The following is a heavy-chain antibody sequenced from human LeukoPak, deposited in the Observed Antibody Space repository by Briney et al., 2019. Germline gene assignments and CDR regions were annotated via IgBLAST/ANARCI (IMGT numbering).Heavy chain of an antibody. CDR2: IYPGDSDT. CDR1: GYSFTSYW. Sequence: GESLKISCKGSGYSFTSYWIGWVRPMPGKGLEWTGIIYPGDSDTRYSPSFQGQVTISADKSISTAYLQWSSLKASDTAMYYCARPAMGIAAVKYYYYYYMDVWGKGTTVTVSS. V-gene: IGHV5-51*01. J-gene: IGHJ6*03. CDR3: ARPAMGIAAVKYYYYYYMDV. D-gene: IGHD6-13*01.